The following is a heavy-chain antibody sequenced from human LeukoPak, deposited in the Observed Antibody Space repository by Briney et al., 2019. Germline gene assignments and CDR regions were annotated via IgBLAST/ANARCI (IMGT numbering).Heavy chain of an antibody. CDR2: ISSSGSTI. J-gene: IGHJ4*02. CDR1: GFTFSSYE. D-gene: IGHD6-13*01. V-gene: IGHV3-48*03. CDR3: ARGSSSWYGALDY. Sequence: GGSLRLSCVASGFTFSSYEMNWVRQAPGKGLEWVSYISSSGSTIYYADSVKGRFTISRNNAKNSLYLQMNSLRAEDTAVYYCARGSSSWYGALDYWGQGTLVTVSS.